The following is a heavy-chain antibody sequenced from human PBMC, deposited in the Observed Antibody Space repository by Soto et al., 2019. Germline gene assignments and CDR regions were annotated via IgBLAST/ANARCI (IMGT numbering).Heavy chain of an antibody. CDR2: MNPNSGNT. J-gene: IGHJ4*02. CDR3: AMGEAVVVVAATLVTPYDY. CDR1: GYTFTSYD. V-gene: IGHV1-8*01. D-gene: IGHD2-15*01. Sequence: QVQLVQSGAEVKKPGASVKVSCKASGYTFTSYDINWVRQATGQGLEWMGWMNPNSGNTGYAQKFQGRVTMTMNNSISTAYMELSSLRSEDTAVYYCAMGEAVVVVAATLVTPYDYWGQGTLVTVSS.